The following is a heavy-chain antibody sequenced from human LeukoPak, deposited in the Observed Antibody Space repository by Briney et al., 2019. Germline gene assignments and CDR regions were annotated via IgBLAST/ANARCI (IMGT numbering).Heavy chain of an antibody. V-gene: IGHV3-30*03. CDR2: ISYDGSNK. D-gene: IGHD5-18*01. Sequence: PGGSLRLSCAASGFTFSSYGMHWVRQAPGKGLEWVAVISYDGSNKYYADSVKGRFTISRDNSKNTLYLQMNSLRAEDTAVYYCARELVEEQLWLQASPNFDYWGQGTLVTVSS. J-gene: IGHJ4*02. CDR3: ARELVEEQLWLQASPNFDY. CDR1: GFTFSSYG.